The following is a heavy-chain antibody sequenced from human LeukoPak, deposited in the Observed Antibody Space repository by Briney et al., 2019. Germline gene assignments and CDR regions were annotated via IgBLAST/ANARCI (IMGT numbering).Heavy chain of an antibody. Sequence: GGSLRLSCAASGFTFSSYSMNWVRQAPGKGLEWVSSISSSSSYIYYADSVKGRFTISRDNSKNTLYLHMNSLRAEDTAVYYCAREQPERAISGDRFAFDIWGQGTMVTVSS. J-gene: IGHJ3*02. CDR3: AREQPERAISGDRFAFDI. V-gene: IGHV3-21*01. D-gene: IGHD3-10*01. CDR1: GFTFSSYS. CDR2: ISSSSSYI.